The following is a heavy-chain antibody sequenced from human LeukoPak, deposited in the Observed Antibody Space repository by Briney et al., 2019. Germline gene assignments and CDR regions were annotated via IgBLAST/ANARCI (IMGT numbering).Heavy chain of an antibody. Sequence: GGSLRLSCAASGFTFSSYAMSWVRQAPGKGLECVSAISGSGGSTYYADSVKGRFTISRDNSKNTLYLQMNSLRAEDTAVYYCAKDVPEPYYYYGMDVWGQGTTVTVSS. J-gene: IGHJ6*02. V-gene: IGHV3-23*01. CDR1: GFTFSSYA. CDR3: AKDVPEPYYYYGMDV. CDR2: ISGSGGST.